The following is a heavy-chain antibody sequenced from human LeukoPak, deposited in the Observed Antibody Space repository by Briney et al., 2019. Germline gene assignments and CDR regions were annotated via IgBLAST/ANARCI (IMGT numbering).Heavy chain of an antibody. D-gene: IGHD1-14*01. J-gene: IGHJ3*01. V-gene: IGHV3-74*01. CDR1: GFTFCNSW. CDR2: INADGSTA. Sequence: PGGSLTLSCAASGFTFCNSWGHWVRQAPGKGLVWFSLINADGSTATYADSVKGRFTISRDNARNTLSLQMNSLTIEDTAVYYCVVVVEPPDSDGFDVWGQGTMITVSS. CDR3: VVVVEPPDSDGFDV.